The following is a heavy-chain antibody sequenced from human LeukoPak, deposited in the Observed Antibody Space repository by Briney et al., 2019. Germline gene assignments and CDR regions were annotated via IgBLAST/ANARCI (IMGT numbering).Heavy chain of an antibody. V-gene: IGHV3-11*01. J-gene: IGHJ4*02. D-gene: IGHD5-12*01. Sequence: GGSLRLSCAASGFTFSDYYMSWVRQAPGKGLERVSYISSSGSSIYYADSVKGRFTISRDNSKNSLYLQMNSLRAEATAVYYCERDCGDGGGYDHFDYWGQGTLVTVSS. CDR2: ISSSGSSI. CDR1: GFTFSDYY. CDR3: ERDCGDGGGYDHFDY.